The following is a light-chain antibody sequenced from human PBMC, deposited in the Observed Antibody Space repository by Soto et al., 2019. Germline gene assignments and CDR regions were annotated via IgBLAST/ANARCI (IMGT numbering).Light chain of an antibody. CDR1: QGIGNA. CDR3: QQNYRTPRE. V-gene: IGKV1-39*01. J-gene: IGKJ1*01. CDR2: GAS. Sequence: ITQSPSSLSASLGDRATISCRASQGIGNALGWYQQKPGKPPKVLIYGASTLQSGVPSRFSGGGSGTDFTLTISSLQPEDFATYYCQQNYRTPREFGQGTKVDIK.